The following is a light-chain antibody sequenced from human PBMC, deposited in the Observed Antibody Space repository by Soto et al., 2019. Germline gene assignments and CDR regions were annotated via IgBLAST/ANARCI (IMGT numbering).Light chain of an antibody. CDR2: LGS. J-gene: IGKJ4*01. CDR1: QSLLHSNGYNY. V-gene: IGKV2-28*01. Sequence: DIVMTQSQLSLPVTPGEPASISCRSSQSLLHSNGYNYLDWYLQKPGQSPQLLIYLGSNRASGVPDRFSGSGSGTDFTLKISRVEAEDVGVYYCMQALQTPQLTFGGGTKVEIK. CDR3: MQALQTPQLT.